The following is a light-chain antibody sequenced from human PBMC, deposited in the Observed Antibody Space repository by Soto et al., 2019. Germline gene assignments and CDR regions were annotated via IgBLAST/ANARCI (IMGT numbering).Light chain of an antibody. V-gene: IGLV2-8*01. CDR3: NSYVGSNNYV. Sequence: SALTQPPSASGSPGRSVTISCIGTASDIGRYNYVSWYQHHPGKAPKLIIYEVTKRPSGVPDRFSGSKSGNTASLTVSGLQADDEADYYCNSYVGSNNYVFGTGTKV. CDR2: EVT. CDR1: ASDIGRYNY. J-gene: IGLJ1*01.